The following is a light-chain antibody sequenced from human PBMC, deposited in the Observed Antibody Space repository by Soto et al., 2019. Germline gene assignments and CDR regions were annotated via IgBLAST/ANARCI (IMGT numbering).Light chain of an antibody. CDR3: QSYDSSLSGYV. Sequence: QSVLTQPPSASGTPGQRVTISCSGSSSNIGSNYVYWYQQFPGTAPKLLIYRNNQRPSGVPDRFSGSKSGTSASLAISGLRSEDEADYYCQSYDSSLSGYVFGTGTKVTV. CDR1: SSNIGSNY. CDR2: RNN. V-gene: IGLV1-47*01. J-gene: IGLJ1*01.